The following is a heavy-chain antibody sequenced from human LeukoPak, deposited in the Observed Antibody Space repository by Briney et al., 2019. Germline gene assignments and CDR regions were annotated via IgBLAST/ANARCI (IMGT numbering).Heavy chain of an antibody. CDR2: INPNSGGT. D-gene: IGHD3-10*01. V-gene: IGHV1-2*02. J-gene: IGHJ3*02. CDR1: GYTFTGYY. Sequence: ASVKVSCKASGYTFTGYYMHWVRQAPGQGLEWMGWINPNSGGTNYAQKFQGRVTMTRDTSIGTAYMELSRLRSDDTAVYYCARGGRITMVRGIVDIDDIWGQGTMVTVSS. CDR3: ARGGRITMVRGIVDIDDI.